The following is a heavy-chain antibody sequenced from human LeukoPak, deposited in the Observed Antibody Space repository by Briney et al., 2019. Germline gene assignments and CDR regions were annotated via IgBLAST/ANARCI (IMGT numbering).Heavy chain of an antibody. CDR3: ARHDGPHYYYYMDV. J-gene: IGHJ6*03. D-gene: IGHD4-17*01. CDR2: IYHSGST. CDR1: GYSISSGYY. V-gene: IGHV4-38-2*01. Sequence: SETLCLSCAVSGYSISSGYYWGWIRQPPRKGLEWFGSIYHSGSTYYDPSLKGRVTISVDTSKNQFSLKLSSVTAADTAVYYCARHDGPHYYYYMDVWGKGTTVTVSS.